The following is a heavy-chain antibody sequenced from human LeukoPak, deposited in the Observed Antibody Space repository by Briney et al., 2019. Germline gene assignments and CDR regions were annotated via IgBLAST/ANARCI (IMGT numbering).Heavy chain of an antibody. CDR2: IYYSGST. Sequence: SETLSLTCTVSGGSISSHYWSWIRQPPGKGLEWIGYIYYSGSTNYNPSFKSRVTISVDTSKNQFSLKLSSVTAADTAVYYCARSEVVPADPFDYWGQGTLVTVSS. J-gene: IGHJ4*02. CDR3: ARSEVVPADPFDY. CDR1: GGSISSHY. V-gene: IGHV4-59*11. D-gene: IGHD2-2*01.